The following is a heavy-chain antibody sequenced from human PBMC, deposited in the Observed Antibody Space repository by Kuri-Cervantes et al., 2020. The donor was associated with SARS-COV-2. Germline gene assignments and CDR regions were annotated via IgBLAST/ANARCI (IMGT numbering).Heavy chain of an antibody. CDR3: AREPGYSSGWGTRYFDY. Sequence: LSLTCAASGFTFSSYWMSWVHQAPGKGLEWVANIKQDGSEKYYVDSVKGRFTISRDNAKNSLYLQMNSLRAEDTAVYYCAREPGYSSGWGTRYFDYWGQGTLVTVSS. D-gene: IGHD6-19*01. V-gene: IGHV3-7*01. J-gene: IGHJ4*02. CDR2: IKQDGSEK. CDR1: GFTFSSYW.